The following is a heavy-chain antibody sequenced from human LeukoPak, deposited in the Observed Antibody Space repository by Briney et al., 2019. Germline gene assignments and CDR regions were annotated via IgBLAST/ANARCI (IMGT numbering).Heavy chain of an antibody. CDR3: VRDLT. D-gene: IGHD4/OR15-4a*01. CDR1: GFIFSGSA. V-gene: IGHV3-64D*09. J-gene: IGHJ4*02. Sequence: QAGGSLRLSCSASGFIFSGSAMHWVRQAPGKGLEFVSAISTNGGSTYYADSVKGRVTISRDNSKNMLYLQMSSLIADDTAVYYCVRDLTWGQGTLVTVTS. CDR2: ISTNGGST.